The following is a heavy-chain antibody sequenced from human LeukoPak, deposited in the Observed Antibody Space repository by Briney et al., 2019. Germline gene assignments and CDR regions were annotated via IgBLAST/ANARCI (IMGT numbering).Heavy chain of an antibody. J-gene: IGHJ4*02. V-gene: IGHV3-7*01. Sequence: PGGSLRLSCAASGFTFSSYWMSWVRQAPGKGLEWVANIKQDGSEKYYVDSVKGRFTISRDDAKNSLYLQMNSLRAEDTAVYYCARDPRGGLFDYWGQGTLVTVSS. CDR3: ARDPRGGLFDY. CDR2: IKQDGSEK. D-gene: IGHD3-10*01. CDR1: GFTFSSYW.